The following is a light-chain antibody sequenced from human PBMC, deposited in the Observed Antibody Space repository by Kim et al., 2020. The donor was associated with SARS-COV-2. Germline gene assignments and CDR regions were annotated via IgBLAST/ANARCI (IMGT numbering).Light chain of an antibody. CDR2: QDS. J-gene: IGLJ2*01. CDR3: QAWDSSTVV. V-gene: IGLV3-1*01. Sequence: SVSPGQPASITCSGDKLGDKYACWYQQKPGQSPALVIYQDSKRPSGIAERFSGSNSGNTATLTIGGTQAMDEADYYCQAWDSSTVVFGGGTQLTVL. CDR1: KLGDKY.